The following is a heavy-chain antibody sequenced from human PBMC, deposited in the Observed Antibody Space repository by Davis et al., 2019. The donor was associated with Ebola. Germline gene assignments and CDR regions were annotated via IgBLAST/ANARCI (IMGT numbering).Heavy chain of an antibody. V-gene: IGHV3-73*01. CDR1: GFTFSGSA. J-gene: IGHJ4*02. D-gene: IGHD4-17*01. CDR2: IRSKANSYAT. CDR3: ARGSYGDYPAPAQFFDY. Sequence: GESLKISCAASGFTFSGSAMHWVRQASGKGLEWVGRIRSKANSYATAYAASVKGRFTISRDDSKNTAYLQMNSLKTEDTAVYYCARGSYGDYPAPAQFFDYWGQGTLVTVSS.